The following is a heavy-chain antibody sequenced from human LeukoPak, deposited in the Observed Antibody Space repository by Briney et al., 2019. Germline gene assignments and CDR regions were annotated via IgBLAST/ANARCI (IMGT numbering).Heavy chain of an antibody. J-gene: IGHJ4*02. D-gene: IGHD6-19*01. V-gene: IGHV4-39*01. CDR1: GGSISSSNYY. CDR3: ARHSSGWYYFDS. CDR2: IYYSRST. Sequence: SETMSLTCTVSGGSISSSNYYWGWIRQHPGKCLEWIGSIYYSRSTYYNPSLKSRVTISVDTSKNQFSLKLSAVTAADTAVYYCARHSSGWYYFDSWGERALVSVSS.